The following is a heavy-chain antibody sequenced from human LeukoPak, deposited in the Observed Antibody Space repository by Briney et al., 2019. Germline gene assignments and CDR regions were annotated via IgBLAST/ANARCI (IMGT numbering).Heavy chain of an antibody. D-gene: IGHD1-26*01. CDR3: AAEWELLRRASSGALFGFDY. Sequence: GGSLRLSCAASGLTVSSNYMSWVRHAQGKGLEWVSVIYSGGSTYYADSVKGRFTISRDNSKNTLYLQMNSLRAEDTAVYYCAAEWELLRRASSGALFGFDYWGQGTLVTVSS. CDR1: GLTVSSNY. J-gene: IGHJ4*02. V-gene: IGHV3-66*01. CDR2: IYSGGST.